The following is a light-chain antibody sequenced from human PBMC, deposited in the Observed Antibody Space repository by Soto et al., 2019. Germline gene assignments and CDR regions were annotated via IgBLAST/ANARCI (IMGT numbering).Light chain of an antibody. J-gene: IGKJ4*01. CDR3: QQYHSYPLT. V-gene: IGKV1-5*01. CDR1: QSISGW. CDR2: DAS. Sequence: DIQMTQSPSTLSASVGDRVTITCGASQSISGWLAWHQQKPGKAPKLLIYDASSLETGVPSRFSGSGSGTEFTLTISSLQPDDFATYYCQQYHSYPLTFGGGTKVDIK.